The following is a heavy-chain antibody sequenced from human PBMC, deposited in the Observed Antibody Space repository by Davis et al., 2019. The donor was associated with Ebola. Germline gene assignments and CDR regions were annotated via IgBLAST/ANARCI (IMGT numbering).Heavy chain of an antibody. J-gene: IGHJ6*04. CDR3: AKSGLSFGVVKYHYGMDV. D-gene: IGHD3-3*01. V-gene: IGHV3-7*03. CDR2: IKQDGSAK. CDR1: GFTFSSYW. Sequence: GGSLRLSCAASGFTFSSYWMSWVCQAPGKGLEWAANIKQDGSAKYYVDSVKGRFTISRDNAKKSLYLQMNNLRAEDTAVYYCAKSGLSFGVVKYHYGMDVWGKGTTVTVSS.